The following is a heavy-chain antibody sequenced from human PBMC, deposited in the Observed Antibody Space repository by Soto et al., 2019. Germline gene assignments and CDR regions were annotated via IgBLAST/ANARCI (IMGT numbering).Heavy chain of an antibody. Sequence: QVQLVQSGAEAKKPGSSVKVSCKTSGGTFSSYAINWVRQAPGQGLEWMGGIVPLFRTTNYAQKFQGRVTIAADTSTYTVYMELSELRSGDTAVYYCARGGYSSTWSNLLDRSGLDVWGQGTTVTVSS. D-gene: IGHD6-13*01. CDR3: ARGGYSSTWSNLLDRSGLDV. CDR1: GGTFSSYA. J-gene: IGHJ6*02. V-gene: IGHV1-69*06. CDR2: IVPLFRTT.